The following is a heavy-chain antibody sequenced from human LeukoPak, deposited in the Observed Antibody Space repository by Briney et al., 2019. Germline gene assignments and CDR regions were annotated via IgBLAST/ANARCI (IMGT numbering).Heavy chain of an antibody. D-gene: IGHD6-19*01. CDR2: ISGSGGST. J-gene: IGHJ6*03. V-gene: IGHV3-23*01. CDR3: AKDQPPYSSSGSYYYYYYMDV. Sequence: GGSLRLSCAASGFTFSSYAMSWVRQAPGKGLEWVSAISGSGGSTYYADSVKGRFTISRDNSKSALYLQMNSLRAEDTAVYYCAKDQPPYSSSGSYYYYYYMDVWGKGTTVTISS. CDR1: GFTFSSYA.